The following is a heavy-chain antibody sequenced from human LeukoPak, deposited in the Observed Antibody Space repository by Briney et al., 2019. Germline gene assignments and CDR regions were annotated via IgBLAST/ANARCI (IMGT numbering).Heavy chain of an antibody. D-gene: IGHD2-15*01. CDR1: GGTFSSYA. Sequence: ASVKVSCKASGGTFSSYAISWVRQAPGQGLEWMGRIIPIFGTANYAQKFQGRVTITTDESTSTAYMELSSLRSEDTAVYYCARDRSVVVVATTHCWFDPWGQGTLVTVSS. CDR3: ARDRSVVVVATTHCWFDP. J-gene: IGHJ5*02. CDR2: IIPIFGTA. V-gene: IGHV1-69*05.